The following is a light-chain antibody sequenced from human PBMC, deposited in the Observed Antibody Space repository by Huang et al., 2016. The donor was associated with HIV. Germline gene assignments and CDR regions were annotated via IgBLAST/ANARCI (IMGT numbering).Light chain of an antibody. V-gene: IGKV3-20*01. Sequence: EVVLTQSPGTLSLSPGKRVARSCRASETIASNYLAWYRQSPGQAPRLLIYGASNRATDTPDRFSGSGSGTDFTLTITKLEPEDSAVYYCQQYGTSPLTFGQGTRVEIK. J-gene: IGKJ1*01. CDR1: ETIASNY. CDR3: QQYGTSPLT. CDR2: GAS.